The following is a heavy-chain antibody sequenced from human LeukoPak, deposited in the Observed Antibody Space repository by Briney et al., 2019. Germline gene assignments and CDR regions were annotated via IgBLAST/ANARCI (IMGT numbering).Heavy chain of an antibody. CDR3: ARGPGRYTSGLLYYYGMDV. D-gene: IGHD6-19*01. CDR2: ISSSGSTI. Sequence: GGSLRLSCAASGFTFSDYYMSWIRQAPGKGLEWVSYISSSGSTIYYADSVKGRFTISRDDSENTVYLQMNSLRAEDTAVYYCARGPGRYTSGLLYYYGMDVWGQGTTVTVSS. CDR1: GFTFSDYY. V-gene: IGHV3-11*01. J-gene: IGHJ6*02.